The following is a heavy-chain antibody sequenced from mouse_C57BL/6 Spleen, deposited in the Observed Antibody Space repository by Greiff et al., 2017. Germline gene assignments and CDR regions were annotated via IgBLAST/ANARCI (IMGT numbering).Heavy chain of an antibody. V-gene: IGHV1-69*01. J-gene: IGHJ3*01. Sequence: QVQLQQPGAELVMPGASVKLSCKASGYTFTSYWMHWVKQRPGQGLEWIGEIDPSDSYTNYNQKFKGKSTLTVDKSSSTAYMQLSSLTSEDSAVYYCARSRGYYSGSPWFAYWGQGTLVTVSA. CDR2: IDPSDSYT. CDR3: ARSRGYYSGSPWFAY. D-gene: IGHD2-12*01. CDR1: GYTFTSYW.